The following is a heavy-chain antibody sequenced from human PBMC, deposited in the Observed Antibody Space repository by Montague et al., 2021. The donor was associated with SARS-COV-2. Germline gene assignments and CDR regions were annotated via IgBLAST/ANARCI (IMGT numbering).Heavy chain of an antibody. Sequence: SLSLSCSASGFTFSSYAMSWVRQAPGKGLEWVSAISGSGGSTYYADSVKGRFTISRDNSKNTLYLQMNSLRAEDTAVYYCAKEGISGIVGATPDYWGQGTLVTVSS. D-gene: IGHD1-26*01. V-gene: IGHV3-23*01. J-gene: IGHJ4*02. CDR3: AKEGISGIVGATPDY. CDR1: GFTFSSYA. CDR2: ISGSGGST.